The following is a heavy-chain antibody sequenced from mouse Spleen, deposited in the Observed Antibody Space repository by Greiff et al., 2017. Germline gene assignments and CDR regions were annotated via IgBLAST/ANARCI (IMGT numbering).Heavy chain of an antibody. J-gene: IGHJ3*01. CDR2: INSNGGST. D-gene: IGHD2-13*01. CDR1: GFTFSSYA. CDR3: ASLYYGDYLFAY. Sequence: EVQGVESGGGLVKPGGSLKLSCAASGFTFSSYAMSWVRQTPEKRLEWVAAINSNGGSTYYPDTVKDRFTISRDNAKNTLYLQMSSLRSEDTALYYCASLYYGDYLFAYWGQGTLVTVSA. V-gene: IGHV5-6-2*01.